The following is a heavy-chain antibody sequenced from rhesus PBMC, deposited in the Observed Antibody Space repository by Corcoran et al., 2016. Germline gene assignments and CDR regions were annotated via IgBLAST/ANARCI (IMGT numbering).Heavy chain of an antibody. D-gene: IGHD3-22*01. CDR3: ATQGLFY. Sequence: EAQLVQSGAEAKKPGASAKISCKASGYTFTDYYLHWVRQAPGKGLERMRRFEPEDGEAIHAQKYQDGDTITADTTTDPASMELSSLRSEDTAVYYCATQGLFYWGQRVLVTVSS. J-gene: IGHJ4*01. CDR2: FEPEDGEA. V-gene: IGHV1-111*02. CDR1: GYTFTDYY.